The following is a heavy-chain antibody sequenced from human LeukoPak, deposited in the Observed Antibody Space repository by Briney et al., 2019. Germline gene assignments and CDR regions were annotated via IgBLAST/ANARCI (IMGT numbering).Heavy chain of an antibody. D-gene: IGHD3-3*02. V-gene: IGHV3-64*01. Sequence: GGSLRLSCAASGFTFSKFAMHWVRQAPGRGLESVSGISYNGGGTYYANSVKGIFTISRDNSKKTLYLQVGSLRVEDMSVYYCARGHFWSGYTYQDYFYYMDVWGKGTAVTVSS. CDR3: ARGHFWSGYTYQDYFYYMDV. CDR1: GFTFSKFA. J-gene: IGHJ6*03. CDR2: ISYNGGGT.